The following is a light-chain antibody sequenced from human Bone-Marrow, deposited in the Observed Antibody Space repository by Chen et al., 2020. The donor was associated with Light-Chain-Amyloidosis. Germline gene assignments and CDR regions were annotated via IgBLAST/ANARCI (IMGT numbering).Light chain of an antibody. CDR3: QVWDRRSDRPV. J-gene: IGLJ3*02. Sequence: SYVLTQPSSVSVAPGQTATIACGGNNSGSTSVHWYQQTPGQPPLLVVYDASDRPSGIPARLSGFDSANTASLTSRGVEAGDEADYCCQVWDRRSDRPVCGGGTKLTVL. CDR1: NSGSTS. V-gene: IGLV3-21*02. CDR2: DAS.